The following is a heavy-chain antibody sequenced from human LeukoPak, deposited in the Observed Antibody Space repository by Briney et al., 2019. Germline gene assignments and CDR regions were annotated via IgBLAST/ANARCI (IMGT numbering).Heavy chain of an antibody. CDR1: GFTFSSYS. J-gene: IGHJ4*02. D-gene: IGHD6-13*01. Sequence: GGSLRLSCAASGFTFSSYSMSWVRQAPGKGLEWVSFISSSSSYIYYADSVKGRFTISRDNAKNSLYLQMNSLRAEDTAVYYCARDRGSSTGLDYWGQGTLVTVSS. V-gene: IGHV3-21*01. CDR3: ARDRGSSTGLDY. CDR2: ISSSSSYI.